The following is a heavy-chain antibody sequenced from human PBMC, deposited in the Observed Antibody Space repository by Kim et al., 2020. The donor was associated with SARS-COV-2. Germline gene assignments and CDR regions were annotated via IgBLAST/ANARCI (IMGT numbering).Heavy chain of an antibody. V-gene: IGHV4-4*07. CDR1: GGSISSYY. Sequence: SETLSLTCTVSGGSISSYYWSWIRQPAGKGLEWIGRIYTSGSTNYNPSLKSRVTMSVDTSKNQFALTLSSVTAAVTAVYYCARLASDIVVVPAAISDDYWGQGTLVTVSS. J-gene: IGHJ4*02. CDR2: IYTSGST. CDR3: ARLASDIVVVPAAISDDY. D-gene: IGHD2-2*01.